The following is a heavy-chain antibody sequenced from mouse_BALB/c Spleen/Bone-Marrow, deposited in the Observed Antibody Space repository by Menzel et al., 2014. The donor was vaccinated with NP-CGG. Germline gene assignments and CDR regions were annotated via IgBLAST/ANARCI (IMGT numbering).Heavy chain of an antibody. V-gene: IGHV5-4*02. CDR1: GFSFSDHY. Sequence: EVKLVESGGRLVKPGGSLKLSCAASGFSFSDHYMYWVRQTPERRLEWVATISDGGGHTYYSDSVKGRFTISRDNAKNNLFLQMSSLKSEDTAMYHCARDGDYRYAWFSYWGQGTPVTVPA. CDR2: ISDGGGHT. CDR3: ARDGDYRYAWFSY. J-gene: IGHJ3*01. D-gene: IGHD2-14*01.